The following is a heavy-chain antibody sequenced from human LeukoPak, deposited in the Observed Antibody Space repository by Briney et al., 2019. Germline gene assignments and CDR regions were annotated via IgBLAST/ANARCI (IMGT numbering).Heavy chain of an antibody. J-gene: IGHJ4*02. CDR3: ARDPIAGHFDY. V-gene: IGHV3-53*01. CDR2: IYSGGST. CDR1: GFTVSSNY. D-gene: IGHD6-13*01. Sequence: PGGSLRLSCAASGFTVSSNYMSWVRQAPGKGLEWVSVIYSGGSTYYADSVKGRFTISRDNSKNTLYLQMNSLRAEDTAVYYCARDPIAGHFDYWGQGTLVTVSS.